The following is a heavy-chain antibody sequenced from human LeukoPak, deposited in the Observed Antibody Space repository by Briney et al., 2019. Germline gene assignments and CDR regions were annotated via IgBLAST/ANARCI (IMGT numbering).Heavy chain of an antibody. CDR2: IIPIFGTA. J-gene: IGHJ3*02. Sequence: SVKVSCKASGGTFSSYAISWVRQAPGQGLEWMGGIIPIFGTANYAQKFQGRVTITADESTSTAYMELSSLRSEDTAVYYCARDSNSWIQLWLNAFDIWGQGTMVTVSS. CDR3: ARDSNSWIQLWLNAFDI. V-gene: IGHV1-69*01. CDR1: GGTFSSYA. D-gene: IGHD5-18*01.